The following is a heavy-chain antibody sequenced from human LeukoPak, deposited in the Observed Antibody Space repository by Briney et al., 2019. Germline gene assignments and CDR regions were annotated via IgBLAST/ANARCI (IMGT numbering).Heavy chain of an antibody. V-gene: IGHV1-18*01. CDR1: GSSFTTYR. Sequence: ASVKVSCKASGSSFTTYRINWVRQAPGQGLEWMGWISVYNGHTNYAQNLQGRVTMSTDTSTSTAYMELRSLRSDDTAVYYCATSGYDILTGYQTFDYWGQGTLVTVSS. J-gene: IGHJ4*02. D-gene: IGHD3-9*01. CDR2: ISVYNGHT. CDR3: ATSGYDILTGYQTFDY.